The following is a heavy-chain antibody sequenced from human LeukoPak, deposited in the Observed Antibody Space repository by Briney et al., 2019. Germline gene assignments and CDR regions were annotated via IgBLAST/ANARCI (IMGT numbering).Heavy chain of an antibody. Sequence: GGSLRLSCAASGFTFDDYGMSWVRQAPGKGLEWVSGINWNGGSTGYADSVKGRFTISRDNAKNSLYLQMNSLRAEDTALYHCARHSSSSDPIHYMDVWGKGTTVTVSS. CDR3: ARHSSSSDPIHYMDV. J-gene: IGHJ6*03. V-gene: IGHV3-20*01. CDR2: INWNGGST. D-gene: IGHD6-6*01. CDR1: GFTFDDYG.